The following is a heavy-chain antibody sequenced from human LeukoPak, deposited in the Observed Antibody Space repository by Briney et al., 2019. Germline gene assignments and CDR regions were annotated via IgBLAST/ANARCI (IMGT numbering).Heavy chain of an antibody. CDR3: AKDRSPDPELLGGGHWFDP. Sequence: PSETLSLTCTVSGGSISSSSYYWGWIRQPPGKGLEWIGSIYYSGSTYYNPSLKSRVTISVDTSKNQFSLKLSSVTAADTAVYYCAKDRSPDPELLGGGHWFDPWGQGTLVTVSS. J-gene: IGHJ5*02. D-gene: IGHD1-26*01. V-gene: IGHV4-39*07. CDR2: IYYSGST. CDR1: GGSISSSSYY.